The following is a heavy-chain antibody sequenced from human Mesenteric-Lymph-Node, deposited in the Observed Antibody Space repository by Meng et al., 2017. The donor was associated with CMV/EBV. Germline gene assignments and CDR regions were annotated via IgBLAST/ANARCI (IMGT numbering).Heavy chain of an antibody. CDR1: FTNYW. CDR2: IDPSDSYK. CDR3: ARATFYYHNSGYYYKGFDY. J-gene: IGHJ4*02. V-gene: IGHV5-10-1*01. D-gene: IGHD3-22*01. Sequence: FTNYWITWVRQMPGKGLEWMGRIDPSDSYKKYSPSFQGHVTTSADRATSTAYLQWSSLKASDTAVYYCARATFYYHNSGYYYKGFDYWGQGTLVTVSS.